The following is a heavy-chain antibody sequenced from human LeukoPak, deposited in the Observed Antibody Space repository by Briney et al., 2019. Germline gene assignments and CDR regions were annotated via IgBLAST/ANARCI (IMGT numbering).Heavy chain of an antibody. V-gene: IGHV4-4*07. Sequence: SETLSLTCTVSGGSINSYYWSWIRQPAGKGLEWIGRIYTSGSTNYNPSLKSRVTMSVDTSKNQFSLKLSSVTAADTAVYYCARDSYYYDSSGKLSGDYWGQGTLVTVSS. CDR3: ARDSYYYDSSGKLSGDY. J-gene: IGHJ4*02. CDR1: GGSINSYY. D-gene: IGHD3-22*01. CDR2: IYTSGST.